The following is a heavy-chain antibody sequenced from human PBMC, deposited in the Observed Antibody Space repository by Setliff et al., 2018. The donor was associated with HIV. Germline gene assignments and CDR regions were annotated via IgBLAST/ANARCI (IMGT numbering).Heavy chain of an antibody. CDR3: AKDHGLVSLGEFDY. CDR2: ISWNSGSI. V-gene: IGHV3-9*01. Sequence: HPGGSLRLSCAASGFTFDDYAMHWVRQAPGKGLEWVSGISWNSGSIGYADSVKGRFTISRDNAKNSLYLQMNSLRAEDTAFYYCAKDHGLVSLGEFDYWGQGTLVTVSS. CDR1: GFTFDDYA. D-gene: IGHD3-16*01. J-gene: IGHJ4*02.